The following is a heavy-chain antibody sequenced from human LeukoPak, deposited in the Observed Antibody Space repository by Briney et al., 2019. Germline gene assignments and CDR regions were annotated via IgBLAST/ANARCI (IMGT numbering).Heavy chain of an antibody. CDR1: GFTFSSYS. V-gene: IGHV3-48*01. J-gene: IGHJ4*02. D-gene: IGHD4/OR15-4a*01. CDR3: AKSMVPTGKPVDDS. CDR2: ISSSSSTI. Sequence: GGSLRLSCAASGFTFSSYSMNWVRQAPGKGLEWVSYISSSSSTIYYADSVKGRFTISRDNSKNTLYLQMNSLRAEDTALYYCAKSMVPTGKPVDDSWGQGTLVTVSS.